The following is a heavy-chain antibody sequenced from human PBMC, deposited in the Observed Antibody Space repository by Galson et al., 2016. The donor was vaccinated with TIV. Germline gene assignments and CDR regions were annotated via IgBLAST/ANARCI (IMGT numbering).Heavy chain of an antibody. J-gene: IGHJ4*02. V-gene: IGHV3-66*01. CDR1: GFTVSGYS. CDR2: IHADGRT. D-gene: IGHD4-11*01. Sequence: SLRLSCAVSGFTVSGYSLTWVRQAPGKGLEWVSIIHADGRTYYGGAVRDRVTISRDNSKNTVYLQMSSLRAEDTAVYYCARDGRAEGDYNAWGDYWGQGALVTVSS. CDR3: ARDGRAEGDYNAWGDY.